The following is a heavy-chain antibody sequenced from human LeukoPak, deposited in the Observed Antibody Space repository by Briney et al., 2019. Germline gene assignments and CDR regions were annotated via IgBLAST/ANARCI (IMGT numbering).Heavy chain of an antibody. Sequence: ASVKVSCKASGYTFTSYDIYWVRQATGQGLEWMGWMNPNSGNTGYAQKFQGRVTMTRNTSISTAYMELSSLRSEDTAVYYCARALLRGNWFDPWGQGTLVTVSS. V-gene: IGHV1-8*01. D-gene: IGHD2-15*01. J-gene: IGHJ5*02. CDR2: MNPNSGNT. CDR1: GYTFTSYD. CDR3: ARALLRGNWFDP.